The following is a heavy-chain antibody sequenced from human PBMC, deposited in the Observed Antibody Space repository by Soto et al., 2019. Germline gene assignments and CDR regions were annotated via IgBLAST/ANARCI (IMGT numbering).Heavy chain of an antibody. J-gene: IGHJ3*02. V-gene: IGHV4-59*01. D-gene: IGHD3-10*01. CDR3: ARVWGGALAI. CDR1: GGSISSYY. Sequence: ASETLSLTCTVSGGSISSYYWSWIRQPPGKGLEWIGYIYYSGSTNYNPSLKSRVTISVDTSKNQFSLKLSSVTAADTAVYYCARVWGGALAIWGQGTMVTVSS. CDR2: IYYSGST.